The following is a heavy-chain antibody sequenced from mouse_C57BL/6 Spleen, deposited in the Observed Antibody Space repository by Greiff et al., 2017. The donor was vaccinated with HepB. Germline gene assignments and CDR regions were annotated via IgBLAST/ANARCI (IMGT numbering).Heavy chain of an antibody. J-gene: IGHJ1*03. D-gene: IGHD2-12*01. CDR3: ARPYYSHWYFDV. V-gene: IGHV5-17*01. Sequence: EVQLVESGGGLVKPGGSLKLSCAASGFTFSDYGMHWVRQAPEKGLEWVAYISSGSSTIYYADTVKGRFPITRDNAKNTLFLQMTSLRSEDTAMYYCARPYYSHWYFDVWGTGTTVTVSS. CDR2: ISSGSSTI. CDR1: GFTFSDYG.